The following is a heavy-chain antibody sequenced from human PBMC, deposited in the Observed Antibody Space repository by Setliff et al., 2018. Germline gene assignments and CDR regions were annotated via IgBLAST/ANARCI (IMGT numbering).Heavy chain of an antibody. Sequence: ASVKVSCKASGYTFIDYGVSWVRQAPGQGLEWVGWISPYTGKTYLAPKFQDRVTLTADTSTTTAYLQLTNLRSDDTAIYFCSRLVRFCTRTNCQRLSGDEYWGQGALVTVSS. J-gene: IGHJ4*02. CDR3: SRLVRFCTRTNCQRLSGDEY. D-gene: IGHD1-1*01. V-gene: IGHV1-18*01. CDR2: ISPYTGKT. CDR1: GYTFIDYG.